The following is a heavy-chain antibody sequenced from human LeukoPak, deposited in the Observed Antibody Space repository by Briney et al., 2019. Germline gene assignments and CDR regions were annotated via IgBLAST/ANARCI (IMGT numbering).Heavy chain of an antibody. CDR3: ARGSRGYTYG. CDR1: GGSISSGGYY. Sequence: PSETLSLTCTVSGGSISSGGYYWSWIRQHPGKGLEWIGYIYYSGSTNYNPSLKSRVTISVDTSKNQFSLKLSSVTAADTAVYYCARGSRGYTYGWGQGTLVTVSS. D-gene: IGHD5-18*01. J-gene: IGHJ4*02. CDR2: IYYSGST. V-gene: IGHV4-61*08.